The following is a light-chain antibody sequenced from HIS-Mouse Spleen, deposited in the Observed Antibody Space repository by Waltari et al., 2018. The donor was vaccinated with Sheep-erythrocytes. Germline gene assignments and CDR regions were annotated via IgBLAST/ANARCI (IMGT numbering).Light chain of an antibody. V-gene: IGLV2-23*01. CDR3: CSYAGSSTPWV. J-gene: IGLJ3*02. CDR1: SSDVGSYNL. CDR2: ECS. Sequence: QSALTQPASVSGSPGQSITISCTGTSSDVGSYNLVSWYQQHPGKAPQLMFYECSKRPSGVSNRFSGSKSGNTASLTISGLQAEDEADYYCCSYAGSSTPWVFGGGTKLTVL.